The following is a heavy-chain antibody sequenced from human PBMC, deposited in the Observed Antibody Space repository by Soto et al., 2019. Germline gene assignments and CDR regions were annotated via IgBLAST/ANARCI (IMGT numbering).Heavy chain of an antibody. J-gene: IGHJ4*02. D-gene: IGHD1-26*01. CDR1: ADTFPANY. Sequence: ASVKVCCKSSADTFPANYIHWVRQAPGQGFERMGWINPKSGGTKYPQKFQGRVTMTRDTSLSTVYMTLTRLTSDDTAVYYCARDLSKGGGSAGFGYWCQGTLFTVSS. V-gene: IGHV1-2*02. CDR2: INPKSGGT. CDR3: ARDLSKGGGSAGFGY.